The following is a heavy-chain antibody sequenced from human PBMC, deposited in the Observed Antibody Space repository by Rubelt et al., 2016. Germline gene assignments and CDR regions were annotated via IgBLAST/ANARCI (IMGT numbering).Heavy chain of an antibody. CDR2: ISGSGGST. Sequence: RQAPGKGLKWVSAISGSGGSTYYADSVKGRFTISRDNSKNTLYLQMNSLRAEDTAVYYCAKGKMAIKKTMIAFDIWGQGTMVTVSS. V-gene: IGHV3-23*01. J-gene: IGHJ3*02. CDR3: AKGKMAIKKTMIAFDI. D-gene: IGHD3-22*01.